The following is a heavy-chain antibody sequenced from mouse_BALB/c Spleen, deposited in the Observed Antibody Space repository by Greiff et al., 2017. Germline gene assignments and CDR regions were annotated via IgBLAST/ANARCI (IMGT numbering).Heavy chain of an antibody. V-gene: IGHV5-17*02. J-gene: IGHJ4*01. CDR2: ISSGSSTI. CDR1: GFTFSSFG. D-gene: IGHD1-1*01. Sequence: EVKLMESGGGLVQPGGSRKLSCAASGFTFSSFGMHWVRQAPEKGLEWVAYISSGSSTIYYADTVKGRFTISRDNPKNTLFLQMTSLRSEDTAMYYCARGAYYGYAMDYWGQGTSVTVSS. CDR3: ARGAYYGYAMDY.